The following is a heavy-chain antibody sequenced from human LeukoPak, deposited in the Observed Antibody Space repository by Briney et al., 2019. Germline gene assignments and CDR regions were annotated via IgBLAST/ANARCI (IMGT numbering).Heavy chain of an antibody. CDR3: ARVSDSSGYYYHDAFDI. V-gene: IGHV3-7*01. Sequence: PGGSLRLSCAASGFTFSSYAMSWVRQAPGKGLEWVANIKQDGSEKYYVDSVKGRFTISRDNAKNSLYLQMNSLRAEDTAVYYCARVSDSSGYYYHDAFDIWGQGTMVTVSS. CDR1: GFTFSSYA. J-gene: IGHJ3*02. CDR2: IKQDGSEK. D-gene: IGHD3-22*01.